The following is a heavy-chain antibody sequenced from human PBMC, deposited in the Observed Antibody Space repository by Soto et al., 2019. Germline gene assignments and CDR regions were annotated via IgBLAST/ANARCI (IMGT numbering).Heavy chain of an antibody. V-gene: IGHV3-9*01. CDR3: AKDIGGYSYGNAFDI. Sequence: EVQLVESGGGLVQPGRSLRLSCAASGFTFDDYAMHWVRQAPGKGLEWVSGISWNSGSIGYADSVKGRFTISRDNAKNSLYLQMNSLRAEDTALYYCAKDIGGYSYGNAFDIWGQGTMVTVSS. CDR1: GFTFDDYA. D-gene: IGHD5-18*01. CDR2: ISWNSGSI. J-gene: IGHJ3*02.